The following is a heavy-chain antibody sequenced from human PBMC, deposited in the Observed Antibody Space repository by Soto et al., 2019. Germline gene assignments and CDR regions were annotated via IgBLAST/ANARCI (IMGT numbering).Heavy chain of an antibody. CDR3: AKAANGDTTLYDAFDI. CDR1: GFTFNSYG. D-gene: IGHD4-17*01. J-gene: IGHJ3*02. Sequence: HPGGSLRLSCAASGFTFNSYGMSWVRQAPGKGLEWVSAISGGGGTTYYADSVKGRFTISRDNSKNTLYLQMNSLRAEDTALYNCAKAANGDTTLYDAFDIWGQGTMVTVSS. V-gene: IGHV3-23*01. CDR2: ISGGGGTT.